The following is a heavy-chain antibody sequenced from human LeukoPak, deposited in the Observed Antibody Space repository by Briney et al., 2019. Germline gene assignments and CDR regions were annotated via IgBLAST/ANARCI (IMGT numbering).Heavy chain of an antibody. J-gene: IGHJ4*02. Sequence: GGSLRLSCAASGFTFSSYWMHWVRQAPGKGLVWVSRINSDGSSTSYADSVKGRFTISRDNAKNTLYLQMNSLRAEDTAVYYCARDFLPDYGDYVFGFGYWGQGTLVTVSS. CDR1: GFTFSSYW. CDR2: INSDGSST. CDR3: ARDFLPDYGDYVFGFGY. V-gene: IGHV3-74*01. D-gene: IGHD4-17*01.